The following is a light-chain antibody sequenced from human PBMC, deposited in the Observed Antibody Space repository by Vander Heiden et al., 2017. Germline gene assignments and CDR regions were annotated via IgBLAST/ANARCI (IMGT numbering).Light chain of an antibody. Sequence: SALPPPRSVSPSPGQSVTISCTGTSSDVGGYNFVSWYQQHPGKAPKLFIYDVTKRPSGVPDRFSGSKSGTTASLTISGLQAEDEADYYCCSYAGTYTVFGGGTKLTVL. V-gene: IGLV2-11*01. J-gene: IGLJ3*02. CDR3: CSYAGTYTV. CDR2: DVT. CDR1: SSDVGGYNF.